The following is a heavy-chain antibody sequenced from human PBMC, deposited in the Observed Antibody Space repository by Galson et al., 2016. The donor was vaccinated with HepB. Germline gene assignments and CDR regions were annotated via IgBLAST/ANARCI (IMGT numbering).Heavy chain of an antibody. V-gene: IGHV4-4*02. D-gene: IGHD1/OR15-1a*01. Sequence: TLSLTCTVSGASFSDNACWGWVRQPPGKGLEWVGEICHIGSTNAHPSLESRVSISVDKPRNHFSLNLTSVTATDTAVYYCATGTTMTTRFDYWGHGTLVAVSS. CDR2: ICHIGST. CDR1: GASFSDNAC. CDR3: ATGTTMTTRFDY. J-gene: IGHJ4*01.